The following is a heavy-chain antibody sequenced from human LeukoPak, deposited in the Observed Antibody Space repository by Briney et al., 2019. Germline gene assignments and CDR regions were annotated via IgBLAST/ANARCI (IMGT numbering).Heavy chain of an antibody. D-gene: IGHD3-9*01. CDR3: ARVQESQIDYYFDY. CDR1: GYSISSGYF. CDR2: IYQSETA. Sequence: SETLSFTCTVSGYSISSGYFWGWMRQPPGKGLEWIGSIYQSETAHYNPSLKSRVTISVDTSKNQFSLKLSSVTAADTAMYYCARVQESQIDYYFDYWGQGTLVTVSS. J-gene: IGHJ4*02. V-gene: IGHV4-38-2*02.